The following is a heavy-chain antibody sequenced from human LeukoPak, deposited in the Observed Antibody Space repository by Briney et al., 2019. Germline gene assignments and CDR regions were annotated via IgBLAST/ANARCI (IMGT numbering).Heavy chain of an antibody. CDR3: ARQGGGVVVPAALIY. CDR2: IYHSGST. V-gene: IGHV4-38-2*01. J-gene: IGHJ4*02. D-gene: IGHD2-2*01. Sequence: PSETLSLTCAVSGYSISSGYYWGWIRQPPGKGLGWIGSIYHSGSTYYNPSLKSRVTISVDTSKNQFSLKLSSVTAADTAVYYCARQGGGVVVPAALIYWGQGTLVTVSS. CDR1: GYSISSGYY.